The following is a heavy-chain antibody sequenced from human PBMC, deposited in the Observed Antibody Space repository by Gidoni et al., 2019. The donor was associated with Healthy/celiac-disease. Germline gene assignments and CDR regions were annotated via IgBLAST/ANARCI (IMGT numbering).Heavy chain of an antibody. J-gene: IGHJ6*02. Sequence: QVQLVESGGGVVQPGRSLRLSCAASGFTFSSYGMHWVRQAPGKGLEWVAVIWYDGSNKYYADSVKGRFTISRDNSKNTLYLQMNSLRAEDTAVYYCARDYYDSSGYYGSYYYYGMDVWGQGTTVTVSS. CDR3: ARDYYDSSGYYGSYYYYGMDV. CDR1: GFTFSSYG. V-gene: IGHV3-33*01. CDR2: IWYDGSNK. D-gene: IGHD3-22*01.